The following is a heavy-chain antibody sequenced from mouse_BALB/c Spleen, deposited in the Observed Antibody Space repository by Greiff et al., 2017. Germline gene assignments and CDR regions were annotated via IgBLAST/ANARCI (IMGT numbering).Heavy chain of an antibody. D-gene: IGHD2-4*01. Sequence: EVKLVESGGGLVQPGGSRKLSCAASGFTFSSFGMHWVRQAPEKGLEWVAYISSGSSTIYYADTVKGRFTISRDNPKNTLFLQMTSLRSEDTAMYYCARCDYDGYYAMDYWGQGTSVTVSS. CDR2: ISSGSSTI. CDR3: ARCDYDGYYAMDY. V-gene: IGHV5-17*02. CDR1: GFTFSSFG. J-gene: IGHJ4*01.